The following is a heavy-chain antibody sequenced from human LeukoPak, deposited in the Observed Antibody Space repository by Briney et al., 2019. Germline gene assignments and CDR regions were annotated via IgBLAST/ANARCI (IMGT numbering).Heavy chain of an antibody. D-gene: IGHD6-13*01. CDR1: GYNFGAFW. CDR3: VRPAIQAGLDY. J-gene: IGHJ4*02. Sequence: GESLKISCKVAGYNFGAFWIGWVRQMPGKGLEWMGIIRPDQSDIKYSPSFQGQVTISADKSINTAYLQWNGLKASDTAMYYCVRPAIQAGLDYWGQGTLVTVSS. V-gene: IGHV5-51*01. CDR2: IRPDQSDI.